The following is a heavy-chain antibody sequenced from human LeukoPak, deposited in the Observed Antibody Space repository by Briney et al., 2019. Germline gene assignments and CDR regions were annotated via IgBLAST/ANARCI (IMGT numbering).Heavy chain of an antibody. CDR3: ARKTDLYYYDSPYFDY. Sequence: GASVKVSCKASGYTFTSYYIHWVRQAPGQGLEWMGIINPSGGGTSYAQKFQGRVTMTRDTSTSTVYMELSSLRSEDTAVYYCARKTDLYYYDSPYFDYWGQGTLVTVSS. V-gene: IGHV1-46*01. CDR1: GYTFTSYY. D-gene: IGHD3-22*01. J-gene: IGHJ4*02. CDR2: INPSGGGT.